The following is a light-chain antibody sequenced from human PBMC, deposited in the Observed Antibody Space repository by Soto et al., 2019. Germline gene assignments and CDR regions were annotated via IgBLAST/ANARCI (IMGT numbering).Light chain of an antibody. CDR3: QQLDNYPRT. CDR1: QGISSY. J-gene: IGKJ1*01. Sequence: EIQLWKSPSFLSASDGDRVTITCRASQGISSYLAWYQQKPGKAPKLLIYVASTLQSGVPSRFSGSGSGTEFTLTISSLQPEDLATYYCQQLDNYPRTFGQGTKVDIK. V-gene: IGKV1-9*01. CDR2: VAS.